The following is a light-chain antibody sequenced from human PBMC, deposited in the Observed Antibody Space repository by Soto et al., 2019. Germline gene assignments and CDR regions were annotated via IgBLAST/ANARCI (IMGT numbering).Light chain of an antibody. CDR1: QNIINF. J-gene: IGKJ2*01. CDR3: RQSYSTPYT. CDR2: GAS. Sequence: DIQMTQFPSSLSASVGDRVTITCRASQNIINFLNWYQQKPGKAPNLLIYGASSLQSGDPSRFSGSGSGTDFTLTIANLQPEDFATYFCRQSYSTPYTFGQGTELEI. V-gene: IGKV1-39*01.